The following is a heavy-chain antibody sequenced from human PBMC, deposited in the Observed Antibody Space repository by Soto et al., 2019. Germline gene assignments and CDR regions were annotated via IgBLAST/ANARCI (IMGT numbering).Heavy chain of an antibody. V-gene: IGHV4-34*01. CDR2: INHVGIT. Sequence: SVTLSLTCAVSSTSFAGFYRTWIRQSPGKGLEWLGDINHVGITNYNPSLKSRVSIPVDTSKSQFSLKLSSVTAADTAVYYCAREVAARPRWGMDVWGQGTTVT. CDR3: AREVAARPRWGMDV. J-gene: IGHJ6*02. D-gene: IGHD6-6*01. CDR1: STSFAGFY.